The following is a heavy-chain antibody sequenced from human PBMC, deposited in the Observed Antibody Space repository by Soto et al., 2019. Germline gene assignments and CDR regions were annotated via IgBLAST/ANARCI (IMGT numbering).Heavy chain of an antibody. D-gene: IGHD3-9*01. J-gene: IGHJ4*02. CDR1: GGTFSSYA. CDR2: IIPVFGAT. Sequence: QVQLVQSGAEVKKPGSSVKVSCKASGGTFSSYAFSWVRQTPGQGLEWMGGIIPVFGATNYAQTFQGRVTITADASTSTAYMESRSLRSEDTAVSYCAGAPKWSYALSQLVMPTFAFYWCQGNRVSVS. V-gene: IGHV1-69*01. CDR3: AGAPKWSYALSQLVMPTFAFY.